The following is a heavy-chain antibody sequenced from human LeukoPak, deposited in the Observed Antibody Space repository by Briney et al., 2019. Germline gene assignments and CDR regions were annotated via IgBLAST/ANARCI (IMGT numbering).Heavy chain of an antibody. Sequence: GGSLRLSCAASGFTFSSYAMSWVRQAPGKGLEWVSALSGSGGSTYYADSVKGRFTISRDNSKNTLYLQMNSLRAEDTAVYYCAKDPTGDGNYYMDVWGKGTTVTVSS. CDR3: AKDPTGDGNYYMDV. V-gene: IGHV3-23*01. CDR1: GFTFSSYA. D-gene: IGHD7-27*01. CDR2: LSGSGGST. J-gene: IGHJ6*03.